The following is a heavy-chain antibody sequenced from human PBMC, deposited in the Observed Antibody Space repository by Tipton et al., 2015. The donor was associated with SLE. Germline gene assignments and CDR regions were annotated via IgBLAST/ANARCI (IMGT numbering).Heavy chain of an antibody. CDR2: IHYSGKT. V-gene: IGHV4-39*01. J-gene: IGHJ3*02. Sequence: TLSLTCIVSGGSISRSNYYWVRHRQPPGKGLEWSGSIHYSGKTYYNSSLKSRVTIYVDKSKIQFSLKLSSMTAADTAVYYSAIPEAFDIWGQGTLVTVSS. CDR3: AIPEAFDI. CDR1: GGSISRSNYY.